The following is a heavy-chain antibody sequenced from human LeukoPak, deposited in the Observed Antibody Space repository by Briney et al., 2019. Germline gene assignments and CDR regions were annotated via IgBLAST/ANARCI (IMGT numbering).Heavy chain of an antibody. V-gene: IGHV1-18*01. CDR1: GYTFTSYG. CDR2: ISAYNGNT. D-gene: IGHD3-22*01. CDR3: ARDEWGLDHYDSSGYFDY. Sequence: ASVKVSCKASGYTFTSYGISWVRQAPGQGLEWMGWISAYNGNTNYAQKLQGRVTMTTDTSTSTAYMELRSLRSDDTAVYYCARDEWGLDHYDSSGYFDYWGQGTLVTVSS. J-gene: IGHJ4*02.